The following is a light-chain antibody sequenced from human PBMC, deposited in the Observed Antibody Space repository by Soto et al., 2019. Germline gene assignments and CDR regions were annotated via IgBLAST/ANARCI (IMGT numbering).Light chain of an antibody. Sequence: DIQMTQSPSSVSASVGDRVTITCRASQRISNWLAWYQQKPGQAPKHLIYAASSLHSGVPSWFSGSGSGTDFPLTISTLPPEDFATYFCQQSNSFPHTFGRGTKLEI. CDR1: QRISNW. V-gene: IGKV1-12*01. CDR3: QQSNSFPHT. J-gene: IGKJ2*01. CDR2: AAS.